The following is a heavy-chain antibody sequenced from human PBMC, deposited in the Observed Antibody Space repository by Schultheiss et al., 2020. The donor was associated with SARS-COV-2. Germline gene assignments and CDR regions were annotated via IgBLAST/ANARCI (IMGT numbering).Heavy chain of an antibody. J-gene: IGHJ6*02. CDR2: INRDGSST. CDR3: ARANARRGMDV. CDR1: GFTFSSYW. Sequence: GESLKISCAASGFTFSSYWMHWVRQAPGKGLVWVSRINRDGSSTTYADSVKGRFTISRDNSKNTLYLQMNSLRAEDTAVYYCARANARRGMDVWGQGTTVTVSS. V-gene: IGHV3-74*01. D-gene: IGHD2-2*01.